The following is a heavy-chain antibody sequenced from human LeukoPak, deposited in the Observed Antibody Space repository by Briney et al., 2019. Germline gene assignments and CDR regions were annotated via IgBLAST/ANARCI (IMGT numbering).Heavy chain of an antibody. CDR3: AKAAMIRGIIKLYYFDY. D-gene: IGHD3-10*01. Sequence: GGSLSLSCAASGFPFSSYWMHWVRQAPGKGLVWVSRINSDGSSTSYADSVKGRFTISRDNAKNTLYLQMNSLRAEDTAVYYCAKAAMIRGIIKLYYFDYWGQGTLVTVSS. V-gene: IGHV3-74*01. J-gene: IGHJ4*02. CDR1: GFPFSSYW. CDR2: INSDGSST.